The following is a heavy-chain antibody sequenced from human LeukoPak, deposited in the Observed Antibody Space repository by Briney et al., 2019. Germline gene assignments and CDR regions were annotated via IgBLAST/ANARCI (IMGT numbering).Heavy chain of an antibody. Sequence: ASVKVSCKASGYSFSGYYIHWVRQAPGQGREGMGWINPNSGATNYAQKFQGTVTITRDTSTTTAYMQLSGLRSDDTAVYYCARDQNYFDTTAYYGMDCWGQGTLVTVSS. CDR2: INPNSGAT. V-gene: IGHV1-2*02. CDR3: ARDQNYFDTTAYYGMDC. D-gene: IGHD3-22*01. CDR1: GYSFSGYY. J-gene: IGHJ4*02.